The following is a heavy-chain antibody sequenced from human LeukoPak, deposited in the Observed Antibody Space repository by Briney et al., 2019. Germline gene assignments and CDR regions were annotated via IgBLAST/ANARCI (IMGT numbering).Heavy chain of an antibody. V-gene: IGHV3-48*03. CDR2: ISSSGSTI. D-gene: IGHD2-21*02. J-gene: IGHJ4*02. Sequence: PGGSLRLSCAASRFTFSSYEMNWVRQAPGKGLEWVSYISSSGSTIYYADSVKGRLTLSRDNSKSMVYLQMSSLRAEETAVYYCARLGVTYSFDYWGQGALVTVSS. CDR3: ARLGVTYSFDY. CDR1: RFTFSSYE.